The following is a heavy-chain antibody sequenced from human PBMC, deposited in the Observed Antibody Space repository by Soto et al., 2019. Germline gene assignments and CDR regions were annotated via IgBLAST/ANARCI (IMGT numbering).Heavy chain of an antibody. CDR3: AKDLGGSGWYADY. CDR2: ISYDGSNK. CDR1: GFTFSSYG. V-gene: IGHV3-30*18. J-gene: IGHJ4*02. Sequence: VGSLRLSCAASGFTFSSYGMHWVRQAPGKGLEWVAVISYDGSNKYYADSVKGRFTISRDNSKNTLYLQMNSLRAEDTAVYYCAKDLGGSGWYADYWGQGTLVTVSS. D-gene: IGHD6-19*01.